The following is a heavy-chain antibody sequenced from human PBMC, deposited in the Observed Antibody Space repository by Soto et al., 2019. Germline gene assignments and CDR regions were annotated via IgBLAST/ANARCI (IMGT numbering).Heavy chain of an antibody. CDR3: ARDLIQLWLGEDYYYYYGMDV. CDR2: ISYDGSNK. V-gene: IGHV3-30-3*01. CDR1: GFTFSSYA. D-gene: IGHD5-18*01. J-gene: IGHJ6*02. Sequence: QVQLVESGGGVVQPGRSLRLSRAASGFTFSSYAMHWVRQAPDKGLEWVAVISYDGSNKYYADSVKGRFTISRDNSKNTLYLQMNSLRAEDTAVYYCARDLIQLWLGEDYYYYYGMDVWGQGTTVTVSS.